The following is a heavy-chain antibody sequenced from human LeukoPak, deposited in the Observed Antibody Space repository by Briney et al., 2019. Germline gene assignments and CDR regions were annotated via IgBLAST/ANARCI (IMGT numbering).Heavy chain of an antibody. CDR1: GGSISSYY. D-gene: IGHD3-22*01. Sequence: PSENLSLTCTVSGGSISSYYWSWIRQPPGKGLEWIGEINHSGSTNYNPSLKSRVTISVDTSKNQFSLRLSSVTAADTAVYYCARGNNYDSSGYYFDYWGQGTLVTVSS. CDR2: INHSGST. V-gene: IGHV4-34*01. CDR3: ARGNNYDSSGYYFDY. J-gene: IGHJ4*02.